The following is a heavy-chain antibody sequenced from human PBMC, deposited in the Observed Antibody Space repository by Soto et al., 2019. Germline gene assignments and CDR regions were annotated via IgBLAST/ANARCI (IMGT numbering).Heavy chain of an antibody. V-gene: IGHV1-46*01. J-gene: IGHJ3*02. CDR3: ARDTGYDHDAFDI. CDR2: INPTGSMT. CDR1: GYSFITSYH. Sequence: ASVKVSCKASGYSFITSYHIHWVGQAPGQGLEWMGIINPTGSMTRYSQKFQGRLTMTRDTSTATDYMELSNLTSEDTAVYFCARDTGYDHDAFDIWGQGTRVTVSS. D-gene: IGHD5-12*01.